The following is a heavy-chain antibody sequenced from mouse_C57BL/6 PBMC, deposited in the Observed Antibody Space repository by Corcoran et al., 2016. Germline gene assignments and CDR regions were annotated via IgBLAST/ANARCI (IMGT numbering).Heavy chain of an antibody. CDR3: ARWITANFDY. J-gene: IGHJ2*01. CDR1: GSTFTTYG. Sequence: QIQLVQAGPELTKNGETVKSSCKDSGSTFTTYGMSWVKQAPGKGLKGMGWINTYSGVQTYADDFKGRFAFSLATSASTAYLQINNLKNEDTATYFCARWITANFDYWCQGTTLTVSS. V-gene: IGHV9-3*01. CDR2: INTYSGVQ. D-gene: IGHD2-4*01.